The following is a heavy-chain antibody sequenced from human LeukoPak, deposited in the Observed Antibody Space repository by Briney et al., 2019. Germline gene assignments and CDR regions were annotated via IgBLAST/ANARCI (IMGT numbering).Heavy chain of an antibody. CDR2: MNPNSGNT. Sequence: ASVKVSCKASGYTFTSYDINWVRQATGQRLEWMGWMNPNSGNTGYAQKFQGRVTMTRNTSISTAYMELSSLRSEDTAVYYCARSSNDAGGYVDYWGQGTLVTVSS. V-gene: IGHV1-8*01. CDR1: GYTFTSYD. J-gene: IGHJ4*02. D-gene: IGHD2-8*02. CDR3: ARSSNDAGGYVDY.